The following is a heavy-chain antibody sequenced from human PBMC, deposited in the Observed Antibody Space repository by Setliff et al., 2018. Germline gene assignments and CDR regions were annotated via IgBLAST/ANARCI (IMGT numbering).Heavy chain of an antibody. J-gene: IGHJ4*02. Sequence: GASVKVSCKASGYRFNTHDINWVRQAPGQGLEWMGWMNPNNDDTGSAHKFQDRVTMTVNRAISTAYLELSGLTPDDTAVYFCARGRGFSGLESTVDFFEYWGPGTLVTVSS. CDR2: MNPNNDDT. CDR3: ARGRGFSGLESTVDFFEY. V-gene: IGHV1-8*01. D-gene: IGHD6-19*01. CDR1: GYRFNTHD.